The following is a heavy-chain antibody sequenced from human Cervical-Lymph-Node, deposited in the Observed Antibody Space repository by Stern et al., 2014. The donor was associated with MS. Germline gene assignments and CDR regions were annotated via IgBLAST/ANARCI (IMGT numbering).Heavy chain of an antibody. J-gene: IGHJ4*02. V-gene: IGHV3-9*01. CDR1: GFTFEDYA. D-gene: IGHD1-1*01. CDR3: AKGFTTLIDY. CDR2: ISWNGGSI. Sequence: EVQLVESGGGLVQPGRSLRLSCAASGFTFEDYAMHWVRQVPGKGLEWISGISWNGGSIGYVDSVKGRFIISRDNAKNSLYLQMNSLRTEDTALYYCAKGFTTLIDYWGQGTLVTVSS.